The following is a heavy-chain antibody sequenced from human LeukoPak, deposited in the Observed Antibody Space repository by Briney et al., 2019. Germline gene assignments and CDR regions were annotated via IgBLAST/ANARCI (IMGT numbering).Heavy chain of an antibody. V-gene: IGHV1-2*06. D-gene: IGHD3-3*01. J-gene: IGHJ6*02. CDR1: GYTLTDYY. Sequence: ASVKVPCKASGYTLTDYYMHWVRQAPGQGLEWMGRINPNSGGTNYAQKFQGRVTMTRDTSISTVYMELSRLRSDDTAVYYCARDRTYDFWSGPDYGMDVWGQGTTVTVSS. CDR2: INPNSGGT. CDR3: ARDRTYDFWSGPDYGMDV.